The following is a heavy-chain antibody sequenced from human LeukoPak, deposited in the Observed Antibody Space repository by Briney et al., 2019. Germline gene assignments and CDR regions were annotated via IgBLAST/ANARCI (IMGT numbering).Heavy chain of an antibody. CDR1: GFTFTNAW. V-gene: IGHV3-15*01. D-gene: IGHD3-10*01. Sequence: GGSLRLSCVDSGFTFTNAWMSWVRQAPGKGLEWIGCIKSKTDGETTNYAEPVRGRFTISRDDSKSAVYLQMNSLKIEDTAVYYCTTDLGTYYHGSQRLIPIDYWGQGTLVTVSS. J-gene: IGHJ4*02. CDR3: TTDLGTYYHGSQRLIPIDY. CDR2: IKSKTDGETT.